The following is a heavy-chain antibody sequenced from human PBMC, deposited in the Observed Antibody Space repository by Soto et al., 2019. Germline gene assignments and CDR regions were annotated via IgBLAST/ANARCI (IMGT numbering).Heavy chain of an antibody. Sequence: ASVKVSCKASGYTFTCYYLNWVRQANGQGLERMGWMNPNSGNTGYAQKFQGRVTMTRNTSISTAYMELSSLRSEDTAVYYCAREGSSSSGEFYGFDTWGQGTLVTVSS. J-gene: IGHJ5*02. CDR3: AREGSSSSGEFYGFDT. D-gene: IGHD6-6*01. V-gene: IGHV1-8*01. CDR1: GYTFTCYY. CDR2: MNPNSGNT.